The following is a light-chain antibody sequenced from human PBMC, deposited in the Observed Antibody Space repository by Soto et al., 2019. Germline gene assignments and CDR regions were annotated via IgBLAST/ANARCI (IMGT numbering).Light chain of an antibody. V-gene: IGLV1-40*01. CDR3: QSYDSSLSGVV. Sequence: QSLLTQPPSVSGAPGQRVTLSYTGSISNIGAGYGVHWYQQLPGRAPKLLVYDNTKRHSGVPDRFSGSKSGTSASLAITRLQADDEADYYCQSYDSSLSGVVFGGGTKLT. CDR1: ISNIGAGYG. J-gene: IGLJ2*01. CDR2: DNT.